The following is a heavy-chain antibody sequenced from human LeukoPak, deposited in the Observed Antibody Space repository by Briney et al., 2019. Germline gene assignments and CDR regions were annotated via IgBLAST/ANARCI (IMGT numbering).Heavy chain of an antibody. J-gene: IGHJ4*02. CDR3: AKWNKRWLQLSFLDY. CDR2: ISYDGSNK. D-gene: IGHD5-24*01. Sequence: GRSLRLSCAASGFTFSSYAMHWVRQAPGKGLEWVAVISYDGSNKYYADSVKGRFTISRDNSKNTLYLQMNSLRAEDTAVYYCAKWNKRWLQLSFLDYWGQGTLVTVSS. V-gene: IGHV3-30*04. CDR1: GFTFSSYA.